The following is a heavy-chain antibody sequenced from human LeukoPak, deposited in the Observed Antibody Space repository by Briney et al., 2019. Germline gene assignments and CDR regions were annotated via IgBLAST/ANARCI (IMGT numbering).Heavy chain of an antibody. D-gene: IGHD2-15*01. V-gene: IGHV3-15*01. CDR3: TTYVCSGGSCYYFDN. CDR2: IKSKTGGGTT. J-gene: IGHJ4*02. CDR1: GLTLSDAW. Sequence: GGSLRLSCAASGLTLSDAWMSWVRQAPGTELKWVGRIKSKTGGGTTDYAAPVKGRFTMSRDDSKNTLYLEMNSLKTEDTAVYYCTTYVCSGGSCYYFDNWGQGTLVTVSS.